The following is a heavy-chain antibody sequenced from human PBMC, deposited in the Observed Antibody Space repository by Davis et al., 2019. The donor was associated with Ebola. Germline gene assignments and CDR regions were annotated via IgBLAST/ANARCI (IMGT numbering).Heavy chain of an antibody. J-gene: IGHJ4*02. CDR2: ISGSGGST. D-gene: IGHD5-12*01. CDR3: APVDEPQGFLFDY. CDR1: GFTFSSYA. V-gene: IGHV3-23*01. Sequence: GESLKISCAASGFTFSSYAMSWVRQAPGKGLEWVSAISGSGGSTYYADSVKGRFTISRDNSKNTLYLQMNSLRAEDTAVYYCAPVDEPQGFLFDYWGQGTLVTVSS.